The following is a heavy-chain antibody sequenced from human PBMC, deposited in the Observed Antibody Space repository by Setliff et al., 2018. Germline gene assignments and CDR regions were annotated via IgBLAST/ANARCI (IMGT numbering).Heavy chain of an antibody. V-gene: IGHV1-18*01. J-gene: IGHJ5*02. D-gene: IGHD3-22*01. CDR2: ISAYNGNT. CDR3: ARVRYYYDSIGWFDP. Sequence: ASVKVSCKASGYTFTSYGISWVRQAPGQGLEWMGWISAYNGNTNYAQKLQGRVTMTTDTSTSTAYMELRSLRSDDTAVYYCARVRYYYDSIGWFDPWGQGTLVTVSS. CDR1: GYTFTSYG.